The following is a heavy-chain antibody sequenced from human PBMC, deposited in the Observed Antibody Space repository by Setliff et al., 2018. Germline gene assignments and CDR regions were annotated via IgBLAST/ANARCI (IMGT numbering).Heavy chain of an antibody. CDR3: AKIWGAYCTGNRCHSDPPHWDN. V-gene: IGHV3-11*01. D-gene: IGHD2-15*01. CDR1: GFTFSDYY. CDR2: ISSSGSTI. Sequence: LSLSCAASGFTFSDYYMSWIRQAPGKGLEWVSYISSSGSTIYYADSVKGRFTISRDNSKNTLYLQMNSLRAEDTAIYYCAKIWGAYCTGNRCHSDPPHWDNWGQGTLVTVSS. J-gene: IGHJ4*02.